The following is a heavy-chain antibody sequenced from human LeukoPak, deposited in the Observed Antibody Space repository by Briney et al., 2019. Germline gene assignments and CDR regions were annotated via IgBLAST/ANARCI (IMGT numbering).Heavy chain of an antibody. CDR3: TTDLSTRKFSHNSN. D-gene: IGHD2/OR15-2a*01. CDR1: GFSFTDAW. V-gene: IGHV3-15*01. Sequence: PGGSLRLSCEASGFSFTDAWMTWVRQAPGKGLECVGRIKTTNEGEATDYSAPVKGRFTISRDISISTLYLDMKSLKTEDTGVYYCTTDLSTRKFSHNSNWGQGTLVTVSS. CDR2: IKTTNEGEAT. J-gene: IGHJ4*02.